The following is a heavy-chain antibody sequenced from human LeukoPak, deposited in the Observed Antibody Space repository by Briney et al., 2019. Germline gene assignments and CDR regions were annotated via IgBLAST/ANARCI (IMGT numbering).Heavy chain of an antibody. CDR1: AFILSNYR. CDR3: AREYNSGPKQTDAFDI. D-gene: IGHD3-22*01. Sequence: GGSLRLSCAASAFILSNYRMHWLPQAPWQGLVWVLRMSGDAIWTRYADSVKGRFIISRDNAKDTLYLQMDSLRAEDTAVYYCAREYNSGPKQTDAFDIWGEGTMVTVSS. J-gene: IGHJ3*02. V-gene: IGHV3-74*01. CDR2: MSGDAIWT.